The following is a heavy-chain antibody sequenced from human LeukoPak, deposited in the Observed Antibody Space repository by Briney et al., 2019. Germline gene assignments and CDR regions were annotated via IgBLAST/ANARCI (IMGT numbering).Heavy chain of an antibody. Sequence: ASVKVSCKASGGTFSSYAISWVRQAPGQGLEWMGGIIPIFGTANYAQKFQGRVTITADKSTSTAYMELSSLRPEDTAVYYCASGGYCSGGSCFDYWGQGTLVTVSS. V-gene: IGHV1-69*06. CDR1: GGTFSSYA. CDR2: IIPIFGTA. J-gene: IGHJ4*02. CDR3: ASGGYCSGGSCFDY. D-gene: IGHD2-15*01.